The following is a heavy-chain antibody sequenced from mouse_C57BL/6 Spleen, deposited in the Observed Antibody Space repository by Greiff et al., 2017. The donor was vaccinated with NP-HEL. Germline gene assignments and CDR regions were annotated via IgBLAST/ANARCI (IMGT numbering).Heavy chain of an antibody. V-gene: IGHV14-2*01. J-gene: IGHJ1*03. CDR3: ARGGSSPSYWYFDV. CDR2: IDPEDGEP. Sequence: VQLQQSGAELVKPGASVKLSCTASGFNIKDYYMHWVKQRTEQGLEWIGRIDPEDGEPKSAPKFQGKATITADTSSNTAYLQLSSLTSEDTAVYYGARGGSSPSYWYFDVWGTGTTVTVSS. CDR1: GFNIKDYY. D-gene: IGHD1-1*01.